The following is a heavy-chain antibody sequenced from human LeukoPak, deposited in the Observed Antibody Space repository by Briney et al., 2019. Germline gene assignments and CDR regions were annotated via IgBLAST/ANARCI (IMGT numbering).Heavy chain of an antibody. CDR2: ISYDGSNK. V-gene: IGHV3-30-3*02. CDR1: GFTFSSYA. D-gene: IGHD1-26*01. J-gene: IGHJ4*02. Sequence: GGSLRLSCAASGFTFSSYAMHWVRQAPGKGLEWVAVISYDGSNKYYADSVKGRFTISRDNSKNTLYLQMNSLRAEDTAVYYCAKTVWEPSHYFDYWGQGTLVTVSS. CDR3: AKTVWEPSHYFDY.